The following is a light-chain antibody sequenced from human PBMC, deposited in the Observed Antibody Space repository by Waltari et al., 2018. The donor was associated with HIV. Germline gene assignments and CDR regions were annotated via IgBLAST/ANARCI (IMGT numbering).Light chain of an antibody. J-gene: IGLJ2*01. CDR1: KLRGTY. CDR2: QDT. CDR3: QAWDSFTGL. V-gene: IGLV3-1*01. Sequence: SFELTQPPSVSVSPGQTARITCSGAKLRGTYVSWYQQRPGQSPVLIIYQDTKRPSGIPERFSGSNSGNTVTLTISGTQALDEADYYCQAWDSFTGLFGGGTKLTVL.